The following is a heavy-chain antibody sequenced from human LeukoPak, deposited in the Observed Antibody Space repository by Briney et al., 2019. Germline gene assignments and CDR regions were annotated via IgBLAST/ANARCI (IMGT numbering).Heavy chain of an antibody. D-gene: IGHD3-10*01. CDR1: GFTFSSYA. CDR3: AKVMVRGVITSYGMDV. CDR2: ISGSGGST. J-gene: IGHJ6*02. V-gene: IGHV3-23*01. Sequence: GGSLRLSCAASGFTFSSYAMHWVRQAPGKGLEWVSSISGSGGSTYYADSVKGRFTISRDNSKNSLYLQMNSLRAEDTALYYCAKVMVRGVITSYGMDVWGQGTTVTVSS.